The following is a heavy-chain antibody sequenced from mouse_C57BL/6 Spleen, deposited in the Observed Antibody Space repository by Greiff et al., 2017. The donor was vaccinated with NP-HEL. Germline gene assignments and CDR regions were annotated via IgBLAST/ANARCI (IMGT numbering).Heavy chain of an antibody. CDR2: ISSGSSTI. CDR1: GFTFSDYG. V-gene: IGHV5-17*01. D-gene: IGHD2-1*01. CDR3: ARRDYGIFDY. Sequence: EVKLVESGGGLVKPGGSLKLSCAASGFTFSDYGMHWVRQAPEKGLEWVAYISSGSSTIYYADTVQGRFTISRDNAKNTLCLQMTSLRSEDTAMYYCARRDYGIFDYWGQGTTLTVSS. J-gene: IGHJ2*01.